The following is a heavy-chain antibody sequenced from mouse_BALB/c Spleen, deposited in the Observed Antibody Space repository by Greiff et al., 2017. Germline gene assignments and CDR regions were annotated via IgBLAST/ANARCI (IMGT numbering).Heavy chain of an antibody. D-gene: IGHD1-1*01. CDR2: INPDSSTI. Sequence: EVQLQQSGGGLVQPGGSLKLSCAASGFDFSRYWMSWVRQAPGKGLEWIGEINPDSSTINYTPSLKDKFIISRDNAKNTLYLQMSKVRSEDTALYYCARPKDYYGSSPFDYWGQGTTLTVSS. CDR1: GFDFSRYW. V-gene: IGHV4-1*02. J-gene: IGHJ2*01. CDR3: ARPKDYYGSSPFDY.